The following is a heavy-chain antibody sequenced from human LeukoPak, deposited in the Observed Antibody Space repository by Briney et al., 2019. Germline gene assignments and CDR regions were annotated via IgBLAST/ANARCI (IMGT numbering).Heavy chain of an antibody. CDR1: GFTFSNYG. J-gene: IGHJ4*02. CDR2: ISYDGSNK. V-gene: IGHV3-30*18. D-gene: IGHD4-17*01. CDR3: AKDGYGDYDFDY. Sequence: GGSLRLSCAASGFTFSNYGMDWVRQAPGKGLEWVAVISYDGSNKYYADSVKGRFTISRDNSKNTLYLQMNSLRAEDTAVYYCAKDGYGDYDFDYWGQGTRVTVSS.